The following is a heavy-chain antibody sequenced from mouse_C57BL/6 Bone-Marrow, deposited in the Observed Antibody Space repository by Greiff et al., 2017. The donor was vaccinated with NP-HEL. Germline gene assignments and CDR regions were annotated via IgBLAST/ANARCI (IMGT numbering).Heavy chain of an antibody. CDR3: VLITTVVATSRYFDV. CDR2: INPGSGGT. V-gene: IGHV1-54*01. J-gene: IGHJ1*03. D-gene: IGHD1-1*01. CDR1: GYAFTNYL. Sequence: QVQLQQSGAELVRPGTSVKVSCKASGYAFTNYLIEWVKQRPGQGLEWIGVINPGSGGTNYNEKFKGKATLTADKSSSTAYMQLSSLTSEDSAVYFCVLITTVVATSRYFDVWGTGTTVTVSS.